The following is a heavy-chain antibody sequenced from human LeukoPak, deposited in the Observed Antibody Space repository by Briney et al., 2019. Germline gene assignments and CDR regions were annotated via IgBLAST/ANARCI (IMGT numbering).Heavy chain of an antibody. CDR2: IDPNSGGT. D-gene: IGHD1-26*01. CDR1: GNTFTGYY. Sequence: ASVRVSCKASGNTFTGYYMHWVRQAPGQGLEWMGWIDPNSGGTNYAQKFQGRVTMASDTSISTAYMELSRLRSDDTAVYYCARPPFPWELNLLDYWGQGTLVTVSS. J-gene: IGHJ4*02. CDR3: ARPPFPWELNLLDY. V-gene: IGHV1-2*02.